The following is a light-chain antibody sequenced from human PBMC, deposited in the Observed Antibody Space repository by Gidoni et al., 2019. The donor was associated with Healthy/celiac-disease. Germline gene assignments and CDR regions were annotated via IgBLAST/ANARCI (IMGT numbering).Light chain of an antibody. Sequence: EIVLTQSPGTLSLSPGERATLSCRASQSVSSSYLAWYQQKPGQAPRLLIYGASSRATGTPDRFSGSGSGTDFPLTISRLAPEDFAVYYCQQYGSSPQYTFGQGTKLEIK. CDR3: QQYGSSPQYT. J-gene: IGKJ2*01. CDR2: GAS. CDR1: QSVSSSY. V-gene: IGKV3-20*01.